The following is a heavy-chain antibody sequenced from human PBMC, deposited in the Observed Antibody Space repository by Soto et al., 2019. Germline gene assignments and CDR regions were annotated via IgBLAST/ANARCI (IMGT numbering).Heavy chain of an antibody. V-gene: IGHV1-18*04. Sequence: QVQLVQSGAEVKKPGASVKVSCKTSGFPFTSYGITWVRQAPGKGLEWMGWISAYNGHTDYAQNIQGRVTMTTDTSTTTAYMELRSLRSDDTADYYCARDQTTRWELRPPGYWGQGTLVTVSS. CDR3: ARDQTTRWELRPPGY. CDR1: GFPFTSYG. D-gene: IGHD1-26*01. CDR2: ISAYNGHT. J-gene: IGHJ4*02.